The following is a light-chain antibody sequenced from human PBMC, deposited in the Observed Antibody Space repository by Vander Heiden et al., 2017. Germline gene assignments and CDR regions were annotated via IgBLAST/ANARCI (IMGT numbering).Light chain of an antibody. J-gene: IGKJ2*01. V-gene: IGKV1-33*01. Sequence: DIQLTQSPSSLSASVGARVTITCQASQDISNYLNWYQQKPGKAPKRLIYDASNLETGVPSRFSGSGSGTDFTFTISSLQPEDIATYYCQQYDNLPVTFGQGTKLEIK. CDR1: QDISNY. CDR3: QQYDNLPVT. CDR2: DAS.